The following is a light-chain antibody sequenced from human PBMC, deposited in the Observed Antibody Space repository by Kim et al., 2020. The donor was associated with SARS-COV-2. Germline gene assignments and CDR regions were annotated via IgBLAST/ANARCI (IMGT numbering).Light chain of an antibody. CDR3: QQYGSSPPRT. Sequence: PGEKATLSCRASQSVSSSYLAWYQQKPGQAPRLLIYGASSRATGIPDRFSGSGSGTDFTLTISRLEPEDFAVYYCQQYGSSPPRTFGQGTKVDIK. CDR2: GAS. CDR1: QSVSSSY. J-gene: IGKJ1*01. V-gene: IGKV3-20*01.